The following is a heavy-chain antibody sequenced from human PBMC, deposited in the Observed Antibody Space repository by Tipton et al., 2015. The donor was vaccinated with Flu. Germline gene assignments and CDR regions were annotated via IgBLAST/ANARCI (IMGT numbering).Heavy chain of an antibody. CDR2: IYTSGST. V-gene: IGHV4-4*07. D-gene: IGHD3-3*01. J-gene: IGHJ6*03. Sequence: GLVKPSETLSLTCTVSGGSISSYYWSWIRQPAGKGLEWIGRIYTSGSTNYNPSLKSRVTMSVDTSKNQFSLKLSSVTAAGTAVYYCARELFLEWLLSSHSYMDVWGKGTTVTVSS. CDR3: ARELFLEWLLSSHSYMDV. CDR1: GGSISSYY.